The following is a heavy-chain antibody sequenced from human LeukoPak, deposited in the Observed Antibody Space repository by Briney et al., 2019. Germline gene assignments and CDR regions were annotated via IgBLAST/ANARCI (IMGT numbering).Heavy chain of an antibody. Sequence: KPSETLSLTCAISGVSFNDYYWSWVRQTPGKGLEWIGEINHSGYTNDSPSLKSRVTISIDTSRNQFSLNLRSVTAADTGLYYCTRMTTGHDYWGQGTLVTVSS. CDR2: INHSGYT. J-gene: IGHJ4*02. V-gene: IGHV4-34*01. D-gene: IGHD4-17*01. CDR3: TRMTTGHDY. CDR1: GVSFNDYY.